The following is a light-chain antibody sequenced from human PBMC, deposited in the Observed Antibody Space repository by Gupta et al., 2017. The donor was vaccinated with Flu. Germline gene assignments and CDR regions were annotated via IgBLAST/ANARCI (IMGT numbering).Light chain of an antibody. CDR2: GAS. V-gene: IGKV3-20*01. J-gene: IGKJ5*01. CDR3: QQYGSSHT. Sequence: PGTLSLSPGERATLSCRASQSVSSSYLAWYQQKPGQAPRLLIYGASSRATGIPDRFSGSGSGTDFTLTISRLEPEDFAVYYCQQYGSSHTFGQGTRLEIK. CDR1: QSVSSSY.